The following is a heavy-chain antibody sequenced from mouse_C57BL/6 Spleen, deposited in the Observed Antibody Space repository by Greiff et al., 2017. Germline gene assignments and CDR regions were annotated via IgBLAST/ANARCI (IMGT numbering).Heavy chain of an antibody. J-gene: IGHJ2*01. V-gene: IGHV1-55*01. Sequence: QVQLQQPGAELVKPGASVKMSCKASGYTFTSYWITWVKQRPGQGLEWIGDIYPGSGSTNYNEKFKSKATLTVDTSSSTAYMQLSSLTSEDSAVYYWARLEPHYGPGVYFDYWGQGTTLTVSS. CDR2: IYPGSGST. CDR3: ARLEPHYGPGVYFDY. CDR1: GYTFTSYW. D-gene: IGHD1-2*01.